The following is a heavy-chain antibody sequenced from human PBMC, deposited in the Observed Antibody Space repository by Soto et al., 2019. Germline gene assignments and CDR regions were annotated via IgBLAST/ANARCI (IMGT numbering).Heavy chain of an antibody. CDR3: ARHGDYGYYFDY. V-gene: IGHV4-39*01. CDR2: IYYSGST. Sequence: SETLSLTCTVSGGSISSSSYYWGWIRQPPGKGLEWIGSIYYSGSTYYNPSLKSRVTISVDTSKKQLSLKLSSVTAADTAVYYCARHGDYGYYFDYWGQGTLVTVSS. CDR1: GGSISSSSYY. D-gene: IGHD4-17*01. J-gene: IGHJ4*02.